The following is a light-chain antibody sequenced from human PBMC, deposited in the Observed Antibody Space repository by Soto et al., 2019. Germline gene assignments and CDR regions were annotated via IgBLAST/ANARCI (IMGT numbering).Light chain of an antibody. CDR1: QGISSY. Sequence: DIQLTQSPSFLSASVGARVTITCQASQGISSYLAWYRQRPGEAPKLLIYAASTLQSGVPSRFSGSGSGTEFTLTISSLQPEDFATFYCQQLNSYPRTFGQGTKLEIK. CDR3: QQLNSYPRT. J-gene: IGKJ2*01. CDR2: AAS. V-gene: IGKV1-9*01.